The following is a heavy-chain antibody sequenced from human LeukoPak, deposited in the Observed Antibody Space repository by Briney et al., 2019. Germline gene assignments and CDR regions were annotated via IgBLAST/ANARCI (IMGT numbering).Heavy chain of an antibody. V-gene: IGHV3-73*01. Sequence: GGSLRLSCAASGFSFSGSAIHWVRQAPGKGLEWVGRIRGAGYSDAPAYVASVRGRFTISRDDSKSTAYLQMNSLKAEDTAVYYCTVPASGGNWFDPWGPGTLVTVSS. J-gene: IGHJ5*02. CDR1: GFSFSGSA. D-gene: IGHD2-2*01. CDR3: TVPASGGNWFDP. CDR2: IRGAGYSDAP.